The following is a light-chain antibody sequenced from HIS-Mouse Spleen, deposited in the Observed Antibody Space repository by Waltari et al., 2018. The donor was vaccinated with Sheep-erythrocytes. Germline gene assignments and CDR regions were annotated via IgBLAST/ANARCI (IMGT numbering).Light chain of an antibody. J-gene: IGLJ3*02. CDR3: AAWDDSLSGNWV. V-gene: IGLV1-47*01. CDR1: SPNIGRNS. CDR2: RNN. Sequence: QSVLTQPPSASGTPGQRVTISCSGSSPNIGRNSVYWYQQLPGTAPKLLIYRNNQRPSGVPDRFSGSKSGTSASLAISGLRSEDEADYYCAAWDDSLSGNWVFGGGTKLTVL.